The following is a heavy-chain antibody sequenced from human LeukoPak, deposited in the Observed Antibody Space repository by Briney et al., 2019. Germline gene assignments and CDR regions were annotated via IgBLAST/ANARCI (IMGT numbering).Heavy chain of an antibody. CDR2: ISSSSSYI. J-gene: IGHJ4*02. CDR3: ARDMGDIVVVVAANGLDY. V-gene: IGHV3-21*01. CDR1: GFTFSTYW. Sequence: PGGSLRLSCSASGFTFSTYWMNWVRQAPGKGLEWVSSISSSSSYIYYADSVKGRFTISRDNAKNSLYLQMNSLRAEDTAVYYCARDMGDIVVVVAANGLDYWGQGTLVTVSS. D-gene: IGHD2-15*01.